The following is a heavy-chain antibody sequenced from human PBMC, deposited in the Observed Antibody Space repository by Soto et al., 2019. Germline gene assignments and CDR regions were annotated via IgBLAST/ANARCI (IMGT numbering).Heavy chain of an antibody. J-gene: IGHJ4*02. CDR3: AKDSHYDFWSGYYL. CDR2: ISWNSGSI. V-gene: IGHV3-9*01. D-gene: IGHD3-3*01. CDR1: GFTFDDYA. Sequence: EVQLVESGGGLVQPGRSLRLSCAASGFTFDDYAMHWVRQAPGKGLEWVSGISWNSGSIGYADSVKGRFTISRDNAKNSLYLKMNSLRAEDTALYYCAKDSHYDFWSGYYLWGQGTLVTVSS.